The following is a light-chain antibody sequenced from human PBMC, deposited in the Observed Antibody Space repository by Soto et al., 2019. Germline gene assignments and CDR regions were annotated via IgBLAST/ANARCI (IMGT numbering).Light chain of an antibody. CDR1: QSISSW. J-gene: IGKJ1*01. V-gene: IGKV1-5*01. CDR3: QQYNSYSAT. Sequence: IQMTQSPSTLSASVGDRVTITCRASQSISSWLAWYQQKPGIAPKLLIYDASSLESGVPSRFSGSGSGTEFTLTISSLQPDDFATYYCQQYNSYSATFGQGTKVDI. CDR2: DAS.